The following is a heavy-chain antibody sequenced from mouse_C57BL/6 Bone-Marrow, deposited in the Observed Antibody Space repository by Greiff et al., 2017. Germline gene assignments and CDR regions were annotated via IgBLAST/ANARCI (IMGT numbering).Heavy chain of an antibody. J-gene: IGHJ4*01. V-gene: IGHV14-3*01. CDR1: GFNFKNTY. CDR3: ALSGYRYYAMEY. CDR2: IDPANGNT. D-gene: IGHD3-2*02. Sequence: VQLQQSVAELVRPGASVKLSCTASGFNFKNTYMHWVKQRPEQGLEWIGRIDPANGNTKYAPKFQGKATITADTSSNTAYLQLSSLTSEDTAIYYCALSGYRYYAMEYWGQGTSVTVSS.